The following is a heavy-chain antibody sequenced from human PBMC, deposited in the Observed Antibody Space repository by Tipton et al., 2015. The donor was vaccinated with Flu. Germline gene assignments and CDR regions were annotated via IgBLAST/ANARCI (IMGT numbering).Heavy chain of an antibody. CDR1: GFTFSSYG. Sequence: SLRLSCAASGFTFSSYGMHWVRQAPGKGLEWVAVISYDGSNKYYADSVKGRFTISRDNSKNTLYLQMNSLRAEDTAVYYCAKDYSSSWYGGYYYYGMDVWGQGTTVTVSS. CDR2: ISYDGSNK. J-gene: IGHJ6*02. D-gene: IGHD6-13*01. CDR3: AKDYSSSWYGGYYYYGMDV. V-gene: IGHV3-30*18.